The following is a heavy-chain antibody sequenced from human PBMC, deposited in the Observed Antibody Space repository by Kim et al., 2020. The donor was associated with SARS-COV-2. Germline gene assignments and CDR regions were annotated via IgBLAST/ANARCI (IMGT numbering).Heavy chain of an antibody. CDR3: AKAKTYYFDY. V-gene: IGHV3-48*02. Sequence: ARYYADSGKGRFFLARDDAKSSLYLQMNSLRDDDTAVYYCAKAKTYYFDYWGQGILVTVSS. CDR2: AR. J-gene: IGHJ4*02.